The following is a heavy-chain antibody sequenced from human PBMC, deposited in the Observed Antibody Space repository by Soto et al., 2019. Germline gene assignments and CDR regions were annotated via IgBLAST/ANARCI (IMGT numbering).Heavy chain of an antibody. CDR3: ARGMFDSSGYFTLGSYGMDV. J-gene: IGHJ6*02. CDR2: MNPNSGNT. CDR1: GYTFTSYD. D-gene: IGHD3-22*01. V-gene: IGHV1-8*01. Sequence: GASVKVSCKASGYTFTSYDINWVRQATGQGLEWMGWMNPNSGNTGYAQKFQGRVTMTRNTSISTAYMELSSLRSEDTAVYYCARGMFDSSGYFTLGSYGMDVWGQGTTVTVSS.